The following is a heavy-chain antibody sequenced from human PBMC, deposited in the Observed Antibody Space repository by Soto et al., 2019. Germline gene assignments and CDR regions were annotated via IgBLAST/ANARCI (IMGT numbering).Heavy chain of an antibody. D-gene: IGHD4-17*01. V-gene: IGHV4-31*03. Sequence: QVQLQESGPGLVKPSQTLSLTCTVSGGSISSGGYYWSWIRQHPGKGLEWIGYIYYSGSTYYNPSLKSRVTISVDTSKNQFSLKLSSVTAADTAVYYCARGGGDYWLVPSNWFDPWGKGTLVTVSS. CDR2: IYYSGST. J-gene: IGHJ5*02. CDR3: ARGGGDYWLVPSNWFDP. CDR1: GGSISSGGYY.